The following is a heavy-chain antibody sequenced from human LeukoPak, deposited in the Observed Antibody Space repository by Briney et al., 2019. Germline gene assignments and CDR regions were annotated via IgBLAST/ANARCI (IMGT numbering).Heavy chain of an antibody. Sequence: ASVKVSCKASGYTFTSYGISWVRQAPGQGLEWMGWISAYNGNTNYAQKLQGRATMTTDTSSSTAYMELRSLRSDDTAVYYCARDSPPGGYDFWSGYYNWFDPWGQGTLVTVSS. V-gene: IGHV1-18*01. CDR1: GYTFTSYG. CDR3: ARDSPPGGYDFWSGYYNWFDP. D-gene: IGHD3-3*01. CDR2: ISAYNGNT. J-gene: IGHJ5*02.